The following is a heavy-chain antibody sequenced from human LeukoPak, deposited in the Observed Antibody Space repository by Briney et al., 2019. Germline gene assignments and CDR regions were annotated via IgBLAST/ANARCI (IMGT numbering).Heavy chain of an antibody. CDR3: ARDRYDILTDYYRWVRAFDI. D-gene: IGHD3-9*01. V-gene: IGHV1-18*01. J-gene: IGHJ3*02. Sequence: ASVKVSCKASGYTFTSYGISWVRQAPGQGLEWMGWISAYNGNTNYAQKLQGRVTMTTDTSTSTAYMELRSLRSDDTAVYYCARDRYDILTDYYRWVRAFDIWGQGTMVTVSS. CDR2: ISAYNGNT. CDR1: GYTFTSYG.